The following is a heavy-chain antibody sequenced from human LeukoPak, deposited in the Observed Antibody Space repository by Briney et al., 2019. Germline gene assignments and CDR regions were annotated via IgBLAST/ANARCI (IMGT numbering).Heavy chain of an antibody. CDR2: INPNSGGT. Sequence: ASVKVSCKASGYTFTSYGISWVRQAPGQGLEWMGWINPNSGGTNYAQKFQGRVTMTRDTSISTAYMELSRLRSDDTAVYYCARGYCSSTSCYIPGWSNYYYYGMDVWGQGTTVTVSS. V-gene: IGHV1-2*02. CDR1: GYTFTSYG. J-gene: IGHJ6*02. D-gene: IGHD2-2*02. CDR3: ARGYCSSTSCYIPGWSNYYYYGMDV.